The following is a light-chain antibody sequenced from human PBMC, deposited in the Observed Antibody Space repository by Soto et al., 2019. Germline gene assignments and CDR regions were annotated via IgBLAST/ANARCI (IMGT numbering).Light chain of an antibody. CDR2: EGS. Sequence: QSVLTQPASVSGSPGQSITISCTGTSSDVGSYNLVSWYQQHPGKAPKLMIYEGSKRPSRVSNRFSGSKSGNTAALPISGLQAADEADYYCCSYAGSSTSVVFGGGTKLTVL. CDR3: CSYAGSSTSVV. V-gene: IGLV2-23*01. CDR1: SSDVGSYNL. J-gene: IGLJ2*01.